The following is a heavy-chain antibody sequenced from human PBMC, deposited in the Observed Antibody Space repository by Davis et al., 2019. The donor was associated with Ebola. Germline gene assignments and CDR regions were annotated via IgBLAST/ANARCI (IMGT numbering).Heavy chain of an antibody. D-gene: IGHD3-22*01. J-gene: IGHJ4*02. CDR3: ARIVPDWYDSSGYSRNGRFDY. CDR1: GFTFSSYA. V-gene: IGHV3-30*03. CDR2: ISYDGSDK. Sequence: GESLKISCAASGFTFSSYAMSWVRQAPGKGLEWVAVISYDGSDKYYTESVKGRFTISRDNSKNTLYLQMNSLRTEDTAVYYCARIVPDWYDSSGYSRNGRFDYWGQGTLLTVSS.